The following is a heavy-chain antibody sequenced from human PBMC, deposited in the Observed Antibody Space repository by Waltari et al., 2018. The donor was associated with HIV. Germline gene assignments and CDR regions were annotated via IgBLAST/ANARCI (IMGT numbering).Heavy chain of an antibody. CDR2: IDSDGKII. CDR3: ARAKWLGIYDYVW. V-gene: IGHV3-74*01. D-gene: IGHD3-16*01. CDR1: GSSFSDSW. J-gene: IGHJ4*02. Sequence: EVQLVESGGGLVQPGGSLRLSCTTSGSSFSDSWMHWVRQSPGKGLVWLSRIDSDGKIIGYADSVKGRFTISRDNAKNTLYLQLNSLRVEDTAVYFCARAKWLGIYDYVWGGQGTLVTVAS.